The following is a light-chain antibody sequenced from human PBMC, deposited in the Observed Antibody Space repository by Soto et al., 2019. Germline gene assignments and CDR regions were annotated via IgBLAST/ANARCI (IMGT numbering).Light chain of an antibody. CDR1: SSNIGNNY. CDR2: DNN. V-gene: IGLV1-51*01. J-gene: IGLJ1*01. Sequence: QSVLTQPPSVSASPGQKVTISCSGSSSNIGNNYVSWYQQLPGTAPKPLIYDNNKRPSGIPDRFSGSKSGTSATLGITGLQTGDEDDYYCGTWDSSLSAYVFGTGTKVTVL. CDR3: GTWDSSLSAYV.